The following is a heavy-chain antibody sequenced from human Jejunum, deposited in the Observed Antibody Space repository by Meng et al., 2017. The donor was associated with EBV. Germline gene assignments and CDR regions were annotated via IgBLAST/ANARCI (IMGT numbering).Heavy chain of an antibody. J-gene: IGHJ4*02. D-gene: IGHD3-16*02. CDR2: TYYRSKWGD. CDR3: ARDYLWAFDY. V-gene: IGHV6-1*01. CDR1: GDSISNSGAS. Sequence: QVQLQQSGPGLVEPSQTLSLTCAISGDSISNSGASWNWIRQSPSRGLEWLGRTYYRSKWGDDYAESVKGRITISADTSKNHFSLQLNSVTPEDTAVYFCARDYLWAFDYWGQGTLGTVAS.